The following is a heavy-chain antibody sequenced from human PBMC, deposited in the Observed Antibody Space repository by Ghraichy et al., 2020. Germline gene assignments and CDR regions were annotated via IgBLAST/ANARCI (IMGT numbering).Heavy chain of an antibody. CDR1: GFTFSSYW. D-gene: IGHD3-3*01. J-gene: IGHJ5*02. Sequence: GSLRLSCAASGFTFSSYWMSWVRQAPGKGLEWVANIKQDGSEKYYVDSVKGRFTISRDNAKNSLYLQMNSLRAEDTAVYYCAREFRSLRFLEWLRSPNWFDPWGQGTLVTVSS. CDR3: AREFRSLRFLEWLRSPNWFDP. V-gene: IGHV3-7*03. CDR2: IKQDGSEK.